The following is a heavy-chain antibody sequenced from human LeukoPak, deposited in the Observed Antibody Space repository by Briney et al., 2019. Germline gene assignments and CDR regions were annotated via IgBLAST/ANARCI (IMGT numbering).Heavy chain of an antibody. D-gene: IGHD2-21*01. CDR2: ISDSGST. J-gene: IGHJ3*02. V-gene: IGHV4-59*08. CDR1: GGSISNYY. Sequence: SETLSLTCSVSGGSISNYYWSWIRQPPGKGLEWIAYISDSGSTKYRPSLRGRLSISMDKSKNMFSLKLNSVTAAGTAVYYCARPDSHLSAFDIWGQGTKVTVS. CDR3: ARPDSHLSAFDI.